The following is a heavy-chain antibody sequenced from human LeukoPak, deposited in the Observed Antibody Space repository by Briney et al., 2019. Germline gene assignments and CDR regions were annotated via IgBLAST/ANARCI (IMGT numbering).Heavy chain of an antibody. D-gene: IGHD4-17*01. CDR2: FDPEDGET. V-gene: IGHV1-24*01. J-gene: IGHJ3*02. Sequence: ASVKVSCKVCGYTLTELSMHWVRQAPGKGLEWMGGFDPEDGETIYAQKFQGRVTMTEDTSTDTAYMELSSLRSEDTAVYYCATVDYGDSQDDAFDIWGQGTMVTVSS. CDR3: ATVDYGDSQDDAFDI. CDR1: GYTLTELS.